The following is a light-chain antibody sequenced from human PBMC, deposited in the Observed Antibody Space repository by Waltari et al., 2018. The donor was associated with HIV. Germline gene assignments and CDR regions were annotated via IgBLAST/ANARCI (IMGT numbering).Light chain of an antibody. V-gene: IGLV2-8*01. CDR1: SSDVGGYKY. CDR3: SSYAGSNNWVV. Sequence: QSALTQPPSASGSPGQSVTISCTGPSSDVGGYKYVSWYQQHPGKAPKLMIYDVSKRPSGVPDRFSGSKSGNTASLTVSGLQAEDEADYYCSSYAGSNNWVVFGGGTKLTVL. CDR2: DVS. J-gene: IGLJ2*01.